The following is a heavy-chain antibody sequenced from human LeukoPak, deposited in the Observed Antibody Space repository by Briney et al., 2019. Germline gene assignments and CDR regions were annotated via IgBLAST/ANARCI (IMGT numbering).Heavy chain of an antibody. CDR2: IRYDGSNK. D-gene: IGHD3-10*01. J-gene: IGHJ6*03. Sequence: GGSLRLSCAASGFTFSSYGMHWVRQAPGKGLEWVAFIRYDGSNKYYADSVKGRFTISRDNSKNTLYLQMNSLRAEDTAVYYCAKGPTFGWFGELHYYMDVWGKGTTVTISS. CDR3: AKGPTFGWFGELHYYMDV. V-gene: IGHV3-30*02. CDR1: GFTFSSYG.